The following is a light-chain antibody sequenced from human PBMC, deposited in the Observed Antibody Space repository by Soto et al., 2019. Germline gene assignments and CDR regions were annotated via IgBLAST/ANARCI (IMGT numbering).Light chain of an antibody. CDR1: SRDVGDYNY. CDR2: DVS. CDR3: CSYAGIDTVI. Sequence: QSVLTQPRSVSGSPGQSVTISCTGTSRDVGDYNYVSWYQQHPGKATKLMIYDVSKRPSGVPDRFSGSKSGNTASLTISGLQAEDEADYYCCSYAGIDTVIFGGGTKLTVL. V-gene: IGLV2-11*01. J-gene: IGLJ2*01.